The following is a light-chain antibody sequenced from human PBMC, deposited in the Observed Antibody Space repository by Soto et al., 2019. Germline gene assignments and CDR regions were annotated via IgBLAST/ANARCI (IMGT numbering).Light chain of an antibody. Sequence: EIILTQSPGTLALSPGDGATLYCRASQTVNRNYLAWYHQRPGQPPRLLIYGVSNRASGVPDRFSGDGSGTEFTLTIGRLDPDDFGVYYCQQYIDSPRTFGQGTRVEVK. V-gene: IGKV3-20*01. CDR2: GVS. CDR3: QQYIDSPRT. CDR1: QTVNRNY. J-gene: IGKJ1*01.